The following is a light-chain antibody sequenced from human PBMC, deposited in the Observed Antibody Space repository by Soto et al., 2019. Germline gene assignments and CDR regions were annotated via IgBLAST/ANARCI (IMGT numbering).Light chain of an antibody. Sequence: EIVLTQSPATLSLSPGERATLSCRATQSVSSQLLWYQQRPGQAPRLLIYEASNRAAGIPARFSGSGSGTDFTLIISSLEPEDFAVYYCQHYSNWPRTFGQGTKLEIK. CDR1: QSVSSQ. CDR2: EAS. J-gene: IGKJ2*01. CDR3: QHYSNWPRT. V-gene: IGKV3-11*01.